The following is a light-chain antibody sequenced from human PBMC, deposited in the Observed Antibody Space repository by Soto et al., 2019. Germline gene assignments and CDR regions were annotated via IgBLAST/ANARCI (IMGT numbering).Light chain of an antibody. Sequence: DIQMTQSPSAMSASVGDRVTITYRASQDISSYLAWFQQKPGKVPKRLIYAASSLQSGVPARFSGSGSGKEFTLTISSLQLEDFATYNCLQHNSYPLTFGRGTKVEIK. J-gene: IGKJ4*01. CDR2: AAS. CDR3: LQHNSYPLT. CDR1: QDISSY. V-gene: IGKV1-17*03.